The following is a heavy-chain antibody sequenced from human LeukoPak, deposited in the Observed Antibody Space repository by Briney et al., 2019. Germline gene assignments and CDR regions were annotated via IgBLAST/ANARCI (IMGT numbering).Heavy chain of an antibody. V-gene: IGHV3-53*01. CDR3: ATNTFCSGGSCYNAEYFYH. CDR1: GFTVSSNY. D-gene: IGHD2-15*01. CDR2: IFGGGAT. J-gene: IGHJ1*01. Sequence: GGSLRLSCAASGFTVSSNYMSWVRQAPGKGLEWVSVIFGGGATYYADSVKGRFTISRDNSKNTLYLQMNSLRAEDTAVYYCATNTFCSGGSCYNAEYFYHWGQGTLVTVSS.